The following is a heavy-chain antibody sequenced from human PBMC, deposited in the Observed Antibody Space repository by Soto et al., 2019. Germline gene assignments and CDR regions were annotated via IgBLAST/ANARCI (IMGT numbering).Heavy chain of an antibody. CDR3: ARGRTSFAVASNCFDT. J-gene: IGHJ5*02. CDR1: GGSIVNYY. V-gene: IGHV4-59*01. D-gene: IGHD3-3*01. Sequence: SVTISLTSPVSGGSIVNYYGSWLIPHHGKGLEWIGYIYYSGSTNYNPSLKSRVTISVDTSKNQFSLKLSYVTAADTAVYYCARGRTSFAVASNCFDTWGQGPPVT. CDR2: IYYSGST.